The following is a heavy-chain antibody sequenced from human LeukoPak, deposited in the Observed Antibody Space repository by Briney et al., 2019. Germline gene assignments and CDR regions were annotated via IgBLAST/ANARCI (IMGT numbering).Heavy chain of an antibody. Sequence: GGSLRLSCAASGFTFSSYGMHRVRQAPGKGLEWVAVIPYDGSNKYYADSVKGRLTISRDNSKNTLYLQMNSLRAEDTAVYYCAKDYYDSSGYSPFDYWGQGTLVTVSS. CDR2: IPYDGSNK. J-gene: IGHJ4*02. CDR3: AKDYYDSSGYSPFDY. V-gene: IGHV3-30*18. D-gene: IGHD3-22*01. CDR1: GFTFSSYG.